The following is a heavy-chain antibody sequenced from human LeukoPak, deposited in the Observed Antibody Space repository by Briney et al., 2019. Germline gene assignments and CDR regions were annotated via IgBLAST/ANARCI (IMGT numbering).Heavy chain of an antibody. Sequence: GGSLRLSCAASGFTFSSYSMNWVRQAPGKGLEWVSSISSSSSYIYYADSVKGRFTISRDKAKNSLYLQMNSLRAEDTAVYYCARVAGGGSYYLDYWGQGTLVTVSS. V-gene: IGHV3-21*01. J-gene: IGHJ4*02. CDR3: ARVAGGGSYYLDY. CDR1: GFTFSSYS. D-gene: IGHD1-26*01. CDR2: ISSSSSYI.